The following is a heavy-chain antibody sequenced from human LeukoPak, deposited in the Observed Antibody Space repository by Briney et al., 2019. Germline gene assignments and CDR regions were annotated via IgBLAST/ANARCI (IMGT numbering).Heavy chain of an antibody. V-gene: IGHV1-24*01. CDR1: GYTLTELS. CDR2: FDPEDGET. D-gene: IGHD4-17*01. J-gene: IGHJ4*02. CDR3: ATDFSTNTTVTTNY. Sequence: ASVKVSCKVSGYTLTELSMHWVLQAPGKGLEWMGGFDPEDGETIYAQKFQGRVTMTEDTSTDTAYMELSSLRSEDTAVYYCATDFSTNTTVTTNYWGQGTLVTVSS.